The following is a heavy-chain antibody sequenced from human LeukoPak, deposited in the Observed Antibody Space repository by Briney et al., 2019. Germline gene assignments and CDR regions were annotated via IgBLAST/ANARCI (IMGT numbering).Heavy chain of an antibody. CDR2: ISGRGGST. D-gene: IGHD5-12*01. V-gene: IGHV3-23*01. CDR3: AKIRSDIVATGGAFDI. Sequence: GGSLRLSGTASGFTLSSYGMSWGRQAPGKGLEWVSAISGRGGSTYYADSVKGRFTISRDNSKNTLYLQMNSLRAEDTAVYSCAKIRSDIVATGGAFDIWGQGTMVTVSS. J-gene: IGHJ3*02. CDR1: GFTLSSYG.